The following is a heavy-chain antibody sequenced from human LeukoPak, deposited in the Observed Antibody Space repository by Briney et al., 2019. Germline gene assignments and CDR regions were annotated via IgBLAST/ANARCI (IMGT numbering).Heavy chain of an antibody. D-gene: IGHD6-6*01. J-gene: IGHJ4*02. V-gene: IGHV4-34*01. CDR3: ARAKKRPARVIDY. Sequence: SETLSLTCAVYGGSFSGYYWSWIRQPPGKGLEWIGEINHSGSTNYNPSLKSRVTISVDTSKNQFSLKLSSVTAADTAMYYCARAKKRPARVIDYWGQGTLVTVSS. CDR1: GGSFSGYY. CDR2: INHSGST.